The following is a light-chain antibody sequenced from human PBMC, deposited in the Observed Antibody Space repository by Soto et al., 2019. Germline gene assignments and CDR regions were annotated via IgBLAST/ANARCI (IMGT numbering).Light chain of an antibody. CDR1: SSDVGSYNL. CDR3: CSYAGSSTLVV. Sequence: SVLPQPASVSGSPGQSSTISCTGTSSDVGSYNLVSWYQQHPGKAPKLMIYEVSKRPSGVSNRFSGSKSGNTASLTISGLQAEDEADYYCCSYAGSSTLVVFGGGTKVTVL. J-gene: IGLJ2*01. CDR2: EVS. V-gene: IGLV2-23*02.